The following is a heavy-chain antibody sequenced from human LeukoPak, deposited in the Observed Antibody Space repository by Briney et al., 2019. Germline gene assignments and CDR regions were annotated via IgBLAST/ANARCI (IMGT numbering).Heavy chain of an antibody. V-gene: IGHV3-30*18. J-gene: IGHJ4*02. CDR3: AKDNAGVSTPFDY. CDR2: ISYDGSNR. CDR1: GFTFSSYG. D-gene: IGHD2-2*01. Sequence: PGGSLRLSCAASGFTFSSYGMHWVRQAPGKGLEWVAVISYDGSNRYYADSVKGRFTISRDNSKNTLYLQMNSLRAEDTAVYYCAKDNAGVSTPFDYWGQGTLVTVSS.